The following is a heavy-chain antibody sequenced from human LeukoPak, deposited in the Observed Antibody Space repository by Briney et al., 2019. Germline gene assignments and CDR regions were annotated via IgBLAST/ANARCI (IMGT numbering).Heavy chain of an antibody. J-gene: IGHJ4*02. Sequence: SETLSLTCAVYGGSFSGYYWSWIRQPPKKGLEWIGEINHSGSTNYNPSLKSRVTISVDTSKNQFSLKLSSVTAADTAVYYCARGPYYYDFWSGYPIDYWGQGTLVTVSS. D-gene: IGHD3-3*01. V-gene: IGHV4-34*01. CDR1: GGSFSGYY. CDR3: ARGPYYYDFWSGYPIDY. CDR2: INHSGST.